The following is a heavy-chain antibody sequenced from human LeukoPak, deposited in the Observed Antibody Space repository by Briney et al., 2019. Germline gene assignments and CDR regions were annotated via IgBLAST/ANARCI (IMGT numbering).Heavy chain of an antibody. J-gene: IGHJ4*02. CDR2: IYYSGST. CDR3: ARHSRTTVTNFDY. CDR1: GGSISSSSYY. Sequence: SETLSLTCTVSGGSISSSSYYWGWIRQPPGRGLEWIGSIYYSGSTYYNPSLKSRVTISVDTSKNQFSLELSSVTAADTAVYYCARHSRTTVTNFDYWGQGTLVTVSS. D-gene: IGHD4-17*01. V-gene: IGHV4-39*01.